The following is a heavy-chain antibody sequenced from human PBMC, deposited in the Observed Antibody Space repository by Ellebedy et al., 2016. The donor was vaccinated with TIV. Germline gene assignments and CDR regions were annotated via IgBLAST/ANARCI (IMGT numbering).Heavy chain of an antibody. D-gene: IGHD3-9*01. CDR3: ARAHHIDLRYFDWYYYYGMDV. Sequence: GESLKISXAASGFTFSSYAMSWVRQAPGKGLEWVSYISSSSSTIYYADSVKGRFTISRDNAKNSLYLQMNSLRAEDTAVYYCARAHHIDLRYFDWYYYYGMDVWGQGTTVTVSS. CDR1: GFTFSSYA. CDR2: ISSSSSTI. J-gene: IGHJ6*02. V-gene: IGHV3-48*04.